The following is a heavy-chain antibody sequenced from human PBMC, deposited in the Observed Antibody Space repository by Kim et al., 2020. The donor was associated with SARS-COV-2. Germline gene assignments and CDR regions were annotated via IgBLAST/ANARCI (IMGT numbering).Heavy chain of an antibody. V-gene: IGHV1-3*01. CDR2: INAGNGNT. CDR1: GYTFTSYA. Sequence: ASVKVSCKASGYTFTSYAMHWVRQAPGQRLEWMGWINAGNGNTKYSQKFQGRVTITRDTSASTAYMELSSLRSEDTAVYYCARDGQEVLRYFENYFDYWGQGTLVTVSS. CDR3: ARDGQEVLRYFENYFDY. D-gene: IGHD3-9*01. J-gene: IGHJ4*02.